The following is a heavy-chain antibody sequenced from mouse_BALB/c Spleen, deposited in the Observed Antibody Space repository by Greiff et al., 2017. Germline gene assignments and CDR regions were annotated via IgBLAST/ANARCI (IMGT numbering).Heavy chain of an antibody. CDR3: AREGGVLITTVPYYFDY. V-gene: IGHV1-69*02. J-gene: IGHJ2*01. D-gene: IGHD1-1*01. CDR1: GYTFTSYW. Sequence: QVQLKESGAELVKPGAPVKLSCKASGYTFTSYWMNWVKQRPGRGLEWIGRIDPSDSETHYNQKFKDKATLTVDKSSSTAYIQLSSLTSEDSAVYYCAREGGVLITTVPYYFDYWGQGTTLTVSS. CDR2: IDPSDSET.